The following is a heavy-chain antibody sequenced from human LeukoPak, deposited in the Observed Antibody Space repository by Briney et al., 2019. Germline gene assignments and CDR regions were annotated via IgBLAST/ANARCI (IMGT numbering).Heavy chain of an antibody. V-gene: IGHV4-59*01. CDR3: ARGYSTSWTYYFDY. D-gene: IGHD6-13*01. J-gene: IGHJ4*02. Sequence: PSETLSLTCTVSDGAITGYYWGWIRQPPGKGLEWIGHIYSGSTNYNPSLKSRVIISLDTSKNHVSLKLNSVTAADTAVYYCARGYSTSWTYYFDYWGQGALVTVSS. CDR1: DGAITGYY. CDR2: IYSGST.